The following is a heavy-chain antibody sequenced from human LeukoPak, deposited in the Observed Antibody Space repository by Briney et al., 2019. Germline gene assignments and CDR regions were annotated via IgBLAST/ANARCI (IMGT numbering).Heavy chain of an antibody. J-gene: IGHJ4*02. Sequence: GGSLRLSCAASGFTVDSNYLSWVRQAPGKGLEWVSTIYTGGNTYYAASVKGRFTISRDFSKNTVFLHMNSLRAEDTAMYYCARGDDSGYYDYFDYWGQGALVTVSS. CDR2: IYTGGNT. CDR1: GFTVDSNY. V-gene: IGHV3-53*01. CDR3: ARGDDSGYYDYFDY. D-gene: IGHD3-22*01.